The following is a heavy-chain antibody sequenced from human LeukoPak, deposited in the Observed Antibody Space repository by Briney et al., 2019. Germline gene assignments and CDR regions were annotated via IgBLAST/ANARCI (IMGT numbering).Heavy chain of an antibody. Sequence: PSETLSLTCIVSGGSISGSSYYWGWIRQPPGKGLEWIGSIYYSGSTYYNPSLKSRVTISVDTSKNQFSLKLSSVTAADTAVYYCARQGYTYYYDSSGYYPFDYWGQGTLVTVSS. D-gene: IGHD3-22*01. CDR1: GGSISGSSYY. CDR2: IYYSGST. V-gene: IGHV4-39*01. CDR3: ARQGYTYYYDSSGYYPFDY. J-gene: IGHJ4*02.